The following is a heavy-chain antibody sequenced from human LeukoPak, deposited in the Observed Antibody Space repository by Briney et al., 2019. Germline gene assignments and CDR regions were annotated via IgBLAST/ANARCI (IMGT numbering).Heavy chain of an antibody. CDR2: IRYDGSNK. D-gene: IGHD3-22*01. J-gene: IGHJ4*02. V-gene: IGHV3-30*02. CDR3: ASSWNYYDSSGYYLM. CDR1: GFTFSSYG. Sequence: GGSLRLSCAASGFTFSSYGMHWVRQAPGKGLEWVAFIRYDGSNKYYADSVKGRFTISRDNSKNTPYLQMNSLRAEDTAVYYCASSWNYYDSSGYYLMWGQGTLVTVSS.